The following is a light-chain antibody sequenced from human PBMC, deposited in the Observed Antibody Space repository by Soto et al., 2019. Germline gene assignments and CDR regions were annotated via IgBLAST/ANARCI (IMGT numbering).Light chain of an antibody. J-gene: IGKJ3*01. CDR2: GAS. CDR3: QQYGSSPRT. Sequence: EIVLTQSPGTLSLSPGERATLSCRASQSVSSSFLAWYQQKPGQAPRLLIYGASSRATGIPDRFSGSGSGTDFTVTISSLEPEDFAVYYCQQYGSSPRTFGPATTVDI. V-gene: IGKV3-20*01. CDR1: QSVSSSF.